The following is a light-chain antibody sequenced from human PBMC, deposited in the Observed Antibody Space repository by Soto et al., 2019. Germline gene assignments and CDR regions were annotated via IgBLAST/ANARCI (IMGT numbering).Light chain of an antibody. V-gene: IGKV1-33*01. Sequence: DSQMTPSPFSLSASVVDRVTITCQESQDISNYLNWYQQKPGKAPKLLIYDASNLETGVPSRFNGRGSGTDFTFTISSLQPEDIATYYCQNYDNIPFNFGGGTKV. CDR1: QDISNY. J-gene: IGKJ4*01. CDR3: QNYDNIPFN. CDR2: DAS.